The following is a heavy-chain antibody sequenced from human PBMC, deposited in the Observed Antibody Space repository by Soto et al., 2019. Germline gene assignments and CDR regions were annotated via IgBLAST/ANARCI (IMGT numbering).Heavy chain of an antibody. J-gene: IGHJ4*02. CDR3: ARDEYDSSGYYQSSFDD. V-gene: IGHV4-4*02. D-gene: IGHD3-22*01. CDR1: GGSISSSNW. CDR2: ISHSGST. Sequence: SETLSLTCAVSGGSISSSNWWSWVRQPPGKGLEWIGEISHSGSTKYNPSLKSRVSISVDKSKNQFSLKLSSVTAADTAVYYCARDEYDSSGYYQSSFDDWGQGTLVT.